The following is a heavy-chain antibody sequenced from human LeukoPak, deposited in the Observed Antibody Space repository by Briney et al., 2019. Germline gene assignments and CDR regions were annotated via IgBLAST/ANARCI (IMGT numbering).Heavy chain of an antibody. D-gene: IGHD2-15*01. J-gene: IGHJ4*02. Sequence: GGSLRLSCAASGFTFSSYAMSWVRQAPGKGLEWVAVISYDGSNKYYADSVKGRFTISRDNSKNTLYLQMNSLRAEDTAVYYCARGSVRYCSGGSCSRGLNYWGQGTLVTVSS. V-gene: IGHV3-30-3*01. CDR2: ISYDGSNK. CDR1: GFTFSSYA. CDR3: ARGSVRYCSGGSCSRGLNY.